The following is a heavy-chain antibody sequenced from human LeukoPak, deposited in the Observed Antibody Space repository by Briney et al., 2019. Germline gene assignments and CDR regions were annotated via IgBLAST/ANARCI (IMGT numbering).Heavy chain of an antibody. Sequence: GGSLRLSCAASGFTFSSYSMNWVRQAPGKGLEWVSSISSSSSYIYYADSVKGRFTISRDNAKNSLYLQMNSLRAEDTAVYYCARFGYVWGSYRYLDYWGQGTLVTVSS. V-gene: IGHV3-21*01. CDR1: GFTFSSYS. D-gene: IGHD3-16*02. J-gene: IGHJ4*02. CDR2: ISSSSSYI. CDR3: ARFGYVWGSYRYLDY.